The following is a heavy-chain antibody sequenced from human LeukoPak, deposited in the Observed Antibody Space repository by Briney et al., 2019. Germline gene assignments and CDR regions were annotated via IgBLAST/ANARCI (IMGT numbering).Heavy chain of an antibody. J-gene: IGHJ6*02. Sequence: GGSLRPSCAASGFTFSDSWMSWVRQAPGKGLEWVANMNQDGSAKGYVDSVKGRFTISRDNARNSLYLQMSSLRPEDTAVYYCATYTHWVAGDVWARGPLSPSP. V-gene: IGHV3-7*01. CDR1: GFTFSDSW. CDR3: ATYTHWVAGDV. D-gene: IGHD3-16*01. CDR2: MNQDGSAK.